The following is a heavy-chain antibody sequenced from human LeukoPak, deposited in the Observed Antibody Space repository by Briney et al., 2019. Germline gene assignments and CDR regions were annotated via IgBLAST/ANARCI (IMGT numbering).Heavy chain of an antibody. Sequence: PSETLSLTCAVYGGSFSGYYWSWIRQPPGKGLEWIGEINHSGSTNYNPSLKSRVTISVDTSKNQFSLKLSSVTAADTAVYYCASDGYCSSTSCYRGFVPWGQGTLVTVSS. J-gene: IGHJ5*02. CDR2: INHSGST. CDR3: ASDGYCSSTSCYRGFVP. V-gene: IGHV4-34*01. CDR1: GGSFSGYY. D-gene: IGHD2-2*01.